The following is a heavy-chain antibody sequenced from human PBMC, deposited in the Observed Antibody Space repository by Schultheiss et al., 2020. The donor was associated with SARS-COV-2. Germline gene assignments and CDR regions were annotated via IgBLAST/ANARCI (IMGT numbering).Heavy chain of an antibody. CDR3: ARDGETTVTLDY. CDR2: IGTAGDT. CDR1: GFTFSSYD. J-gene: IGHJ4*02. V-gene: IGHV3-13*04. Sequence: GESLKISCAASGFTFSSYDMHWVRQATGKGLEWVSAIGTAGDTYYQGSVKGRFTISRENAKNSLYLQMNSLRAGDTAVYYCARDGETTVTLDYWGQGTLVTVSS. D-gene: IGHD4-17*01.